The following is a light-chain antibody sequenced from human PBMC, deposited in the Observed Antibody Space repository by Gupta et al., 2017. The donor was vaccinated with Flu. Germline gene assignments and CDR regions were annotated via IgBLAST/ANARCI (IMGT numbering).Light chain of an antibody. V-gene: IGKV1-12*01. J-gene: IGKJ1*01. CDR3: QRTDNFPWT. Sequence: PASGSASVGDTVTITCRASQGSSAWLAWYQQKPGKAPKLLMSAASSLESGVPTRFSGSGSGTDFTLTISRLQPEDFATYYCQRTDNFPWTFGQGTKVEIK. CDR1: QGSSAW. CDR2: AAS.